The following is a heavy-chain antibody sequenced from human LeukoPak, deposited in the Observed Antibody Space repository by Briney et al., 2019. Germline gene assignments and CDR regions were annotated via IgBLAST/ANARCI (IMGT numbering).Heavy chain of an antibody. V-gene: IGHV3-21*01. CDR2: ISSSSSYI. CDR3: ARELAMVRGVDREIDY. D-gene: IGHD3-10*01. J-gene: IGHJ4*02. Sequence: ETLSLTCTVSGGSISSYSMNWVRQAPGKGLEWVSSISSSSSYIYYADSVKGRFTISRDNAKNSLYLQMNSLRAEDTAVYYCARELAMVRGVDREIDYWGQGTLVTVSS. CDR1: GGSISSYS.